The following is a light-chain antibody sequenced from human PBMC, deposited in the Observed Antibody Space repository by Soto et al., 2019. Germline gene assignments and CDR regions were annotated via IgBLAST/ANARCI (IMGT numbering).Light chain of an antibody. CDR2: DAS. V-gene: IGKV3-15*01. Sequence: TQFPSSLSASVGDRVTITCRASQGVSSHLAWYQQKPGQSPRLLIFDASTRATGIPARFSGSGSGTEFTLTISNLQSEDLAVYYCHQYNKWPPITFGQGTRLEIK. J-gene: IGKJ5*01. CDR3: HQYNKWPPIT. CDR1: QGVSSH.